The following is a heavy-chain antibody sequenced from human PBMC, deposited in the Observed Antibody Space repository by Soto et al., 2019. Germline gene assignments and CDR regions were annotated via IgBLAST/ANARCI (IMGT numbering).Heavy chain of an antibody. CDR2: IKEDGGAK. CDR3: VRDGYGGYDWAFDI. V-gene: IGHV3-7*01. Sequence: DVQLVESGGGLVQPGGSLRLSCAASGFSFNIYWMSWVRQAPGKGLEGVANIKEDGGAKYCADSVAGRFTISRDDAENSLYLQMNSLRAEDTAVYYCVRDGYGGYDWAFDIWGQGTMVTVSS. D-gene: IGHD5-12*01. CDR1: GFSFNIYW. J-gene: IGHJ3*02.